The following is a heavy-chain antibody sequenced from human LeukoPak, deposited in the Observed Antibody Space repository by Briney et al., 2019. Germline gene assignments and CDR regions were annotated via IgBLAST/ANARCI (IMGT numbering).Heavy chain of an antibody. CDR2: RYYSGST. Sequence: SETLSLTCSVSGGSISSYWTWIRQPPGKGLEWIGYRYYSGSTTYNPSLKSRVTISVDTSKSQFSLKLISVTAADTAIYYCARVWGDFETDWGQGTLVTVSS. V-gene: IGHV4-59*01. J-gene: IGHJ1*01. CDR1: GGSISSY. D-gene: IGHD3-16*01. CDR3: ARVWGDFETD.